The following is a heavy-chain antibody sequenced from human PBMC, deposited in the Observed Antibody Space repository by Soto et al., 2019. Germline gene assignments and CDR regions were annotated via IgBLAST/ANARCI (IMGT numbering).Heavy chain of an antibody. CDR2: IYPGDSDT. CDR3: VREPWGFSGTWYDY. CDR1: GYSFTSYW. J-gene: IGHJ4*02. D-gene: IGHD6-13*01. V-gene: IGHV5-51*01. Sequence: GESRKISCKGSGYSFTSYWIGWVRQMPGKGLELMGIIYPGDSDTRYSPSFQGQVTISADKSNNTLYLQMNSLRVEDTAMYYCVREPWGFSGTWYDYWGQGTLVTVSS.